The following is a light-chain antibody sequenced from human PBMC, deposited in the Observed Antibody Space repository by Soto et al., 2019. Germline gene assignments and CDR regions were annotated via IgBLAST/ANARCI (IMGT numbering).Light chain of an antibody. CDR1: QSFSKW. J-gene: IGKJ1*01. CDR3: QQYHSYRT. CDR2: DVS. V-gene: IGKV1-5*01. Sequence: DIQMTQSPSTLSASVGDRVTIACRASQSFSKWLAWYQQKPGKAPKLLMYDVSSLESGGPSRFSGSGSGTEFTLTLSSLQSDDFATYYSQQYHSYRTFGQGTKVAIK.